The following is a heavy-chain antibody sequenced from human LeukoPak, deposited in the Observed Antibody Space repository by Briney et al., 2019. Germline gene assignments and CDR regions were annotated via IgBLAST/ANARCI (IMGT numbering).Heavy chain of an antibody. CDR3: AREGTYDFANPVDY. CDR2: IKTDGSQI. J-gene: IGHJ4*02. Sequence: GGSLRLSCVASGFTFSSYWMTWVRQAPGKGLEWVANIKTDGSQIYYVDSVKGRFTISRDNAKNSLYLQMNSLRAEDTAVYYCAREGTYDFANPVDYWGQGTLVTVSS. D-gene: IGHD3-3*01. V-gene: IGHV3-7*01. CDR1: GFTFSSYW.